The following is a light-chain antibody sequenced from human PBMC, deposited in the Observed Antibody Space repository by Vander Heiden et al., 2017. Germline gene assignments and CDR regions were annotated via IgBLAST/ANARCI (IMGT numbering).Light chain of an antibody. CDR1: QSISSY. CDR3: QQSYSTPLT. CDR2: AAS. V-gene: IGKV1-39*01. Sequence: DIQMTQSPSSLSASVGDRVTITCRASQSISSYLNWYQQKPGKAPKLLIYAASSLQSGVPSRFSGSGSGTDFTLTISSLQPEDFATYDCQQSYSTPLTFGHGTKVDIK. J-gene: IGKJ3*01.